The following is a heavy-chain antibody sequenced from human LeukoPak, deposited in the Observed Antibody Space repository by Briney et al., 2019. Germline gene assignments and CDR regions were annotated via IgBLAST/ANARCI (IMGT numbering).Heavy chain of an antibody. V-gene: IGHV3-15*07. Sequence: GGSLRLSCAVSGFTFSNAWMNWVRQAPGKGLEWDGRIRSKTDGGTTEYAAPAKGRFTISRDDSKNTLYLQMDSLKSEDTAVYYCTTGRSSSWPDYWGQGTLVTVSS. CDR1: GFTFSNAW. CDR3: TTGRSSSWPDY. CDR2: IRSKTDGGTT. D-gene: IGHD6-13*01. J-gene: IGHJ4*02.